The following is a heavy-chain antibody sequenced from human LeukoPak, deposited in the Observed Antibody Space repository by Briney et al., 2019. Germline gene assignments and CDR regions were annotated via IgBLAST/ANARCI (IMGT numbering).Heavy chain of an antibody. J-gene: IGHJ3*02. CDR1: GYTFTSYY. V-gene: IGHV1-46*01. D-gene: IGHD3-22*01. CDR3: ARDRPKYYYDSEGDAFDI. CDR2: INPSGGST. Sequence: ASVKVSCKASGYTFTSYYMHWVRQAPGQGLEWMGIINPSGGSTSYAQKFQGRVTMTTDTSTSTAYMELRSLRSDDTAVYYCARDRPKYYYDSEGDAFDIWGQGTMVSVSS.